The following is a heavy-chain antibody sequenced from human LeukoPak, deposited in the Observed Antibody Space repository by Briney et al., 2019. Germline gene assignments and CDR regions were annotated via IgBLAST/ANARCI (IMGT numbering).Heavy chain of an antibody. CDR2: INWNGGST. J-gene: IGHJ4*02. D-gene: IGHD3-22*01. CDR3: ARDMNYYDSSGPNGGFGY. Sequence: GGSLRLSCAASGFTFDDYGMSWVRQAPGKGLEWVSGINWNGGSTGYADSVKGRFTISRDNAKNSLYLQMNSLRAEDTAVYYCARDMNYYDSSGPNGGFGYWGQGTLVTVSS. V-gene: IGHV3-20*04. CDR1: GFTFDDYG.